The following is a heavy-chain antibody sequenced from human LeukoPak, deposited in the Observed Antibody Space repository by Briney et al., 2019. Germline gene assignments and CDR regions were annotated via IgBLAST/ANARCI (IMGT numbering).Heavy chain of an antibody. J-gene: IGHJ4*02. Sequence: GGSLRLSRAASGFTFSSYAMSWVRQAPGKGLEWVSAISGSGGSTYYADSVKGRFTISRDNSKNTLYLQMNSLRAEDTAVYYCAPPAGCSSTSCQNDYWGQGTLVTVSS. D-gene: IGHD2-2*01. CDR3: APPAGCSSTSCQNDY. V-gene: IGHV3-23*01. CDR2: ISGSGGST. CDR1: GFTFSSYA.